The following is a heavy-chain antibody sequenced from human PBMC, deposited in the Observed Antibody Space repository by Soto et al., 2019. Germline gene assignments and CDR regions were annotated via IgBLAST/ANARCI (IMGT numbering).Heavy chain of an antibody. J-gene: IGHJ4*02. CDR3: ARGYKWAALHDS. D-gene: IGHD1-1*01. CDR1: GFTFSDYN. Sequence: EVQLVESGGGLVHPGGSLRLACAASGFTFSDYNMNWVRQAQGMGPEWVSYISSGADTMWYADSVKGRFTISRDKAKNSVYLQMNSLRDEDTAVYYCARGYKWAALHDSWGQGTLVTVSS. V-gene: IGHV3-48*02. CDR2: ISSGADTM.